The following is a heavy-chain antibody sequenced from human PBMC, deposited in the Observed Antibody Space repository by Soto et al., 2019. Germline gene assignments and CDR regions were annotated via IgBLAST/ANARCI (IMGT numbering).Heavy chain of an antibody. CDR3: ARVPLSQLKIEDGGLDA. CDR1: AHTISSNIPA. V-gene: IGHV6-1*01. J-gene: IGHJ6*02. Sequence: SQTLSRTCADPAHTISSNIPAWSCIRLPPSRGRGWRGRTYYRSKWDNDFAVSVQSRRTITQDTSNNQFSLQLKSVTAEDTAVYYCARVPLSQLKIEDGGLDAWGQETTVPVSS. D-gene: IGHD6-25*01. CDR2: TYYRSKWDN.